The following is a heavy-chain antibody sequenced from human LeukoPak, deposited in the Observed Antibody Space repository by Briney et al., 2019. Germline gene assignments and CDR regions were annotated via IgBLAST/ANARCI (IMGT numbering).Heavy chain of an antibody. Sequence: ASVKVSCKASGGTFSSYGISWVRQAPGQGLEWMGWISAYNGNTNYAQKLQGRVTMTTDTSTSTAYMELRSLRSDDTAVYYCARDLEVAAAGTSGYWGQGTLVTVSS. D-gene: IGHD6-13*01. V-gene: IGHV1-18*01. J-gene: IGHJ4*02. CDR2: ISAYNGNT. CDR3: ARDLEVAAAGTSGY. CDR1: GGTFSSYG.